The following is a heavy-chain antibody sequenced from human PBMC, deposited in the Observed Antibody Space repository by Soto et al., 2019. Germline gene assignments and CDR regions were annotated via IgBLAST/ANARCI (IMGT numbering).Heavy chain of an antibody. D-gene: IGHD3-10*01. CDR3: AKVRRFGELRSLY. CDR1: GFTFSSYA. J-gene: IGHJ4*02. CDR2: IGVSGVTT. V-gene: IGHV3-23*01. Sequence: EVQLLESGGGLVQPGGSLRLSCAASGFTFSSYAMSWVRQAPGKGLEWVSAIGVSGVTTYYADSVKGRFTISRDNSKNTLYLQMGSLRAEETAVYYCAKVRRFGELRSLYWGQGTLGTVSS.